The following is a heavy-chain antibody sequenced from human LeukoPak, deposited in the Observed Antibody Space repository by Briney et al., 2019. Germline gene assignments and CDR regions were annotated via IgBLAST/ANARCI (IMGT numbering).Heavy chain of an antibody. CDR2: IYYSGST. CDR3: ARGRLYYFDY. D-gene: IGHD3-22*01. J-gene: IGHJ4*02. CDR1: GGSISSYY. Sequence: SETLSLTCTVSGGSISSYYWSLIRQPPGKGLEWIGYIYYSGSTNYNPSLKSRVTISVDTSKNQFSLKLSSVTAADTAVYYCARGRLYYFDYWGQGTLVTVSS. V-gene: IGHV4-59*01.